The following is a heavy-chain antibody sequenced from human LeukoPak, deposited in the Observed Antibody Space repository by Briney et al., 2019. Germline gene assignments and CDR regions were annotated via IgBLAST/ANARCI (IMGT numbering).Heavy chain of an antibody. V-gene: IGHV3-30-3*01. CDR1: GFIFSTYA. J-gene: IGHJ4*02. CDR3: ARISLGIAGFDY. D-gene: IGHD2-15*01. CDR2: ISNDGNNQ. Sequence: GRSLRLSCAASGFIFSTYAMHWVRQAPGKGLEWVALISNDGNNQYYADSVKGRFTISRDNSRNTLYLQMNSLRVEDTAVYYCARISLGIAGFDYWGQGTLVTVSS.